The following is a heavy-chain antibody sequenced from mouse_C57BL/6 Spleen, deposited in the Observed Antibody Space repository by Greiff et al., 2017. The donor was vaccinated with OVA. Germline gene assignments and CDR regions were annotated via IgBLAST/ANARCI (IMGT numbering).Heavy chain of an antibody. V-gene: IGHV1-18*01. CDR1: GYTFTDYN. CDR2: INPNNGGT. Sequence: EVQLVESGPELVKPGASVKIPCKASGYTFTDYNMDWVKQSHGKSLEWIGDINPNNGGTIYNQKFKGKATLTVDKSSSTAYMELRSLTSEDTAVYYCARRGNYDVYFDVWGTGTTVTVSS. D-gene: IGHD2-4*01. J-gene: IGHJ1*03. CDR3: ARRGNYDVYFDV.